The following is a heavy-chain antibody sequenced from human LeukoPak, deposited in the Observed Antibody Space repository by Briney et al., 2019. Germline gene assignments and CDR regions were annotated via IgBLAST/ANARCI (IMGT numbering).Heavy chain of an antibody. Sequence: GGSLRLSCTASGFTFGDYAMTWFRQAPGKGLEWVGFIRSKAYGETTEYAASVKGRFSISRDNSNSIAYLQMNSLKTEDTAVYYCTSPQYYYGSGSYSLVDYWGQGTLVTVSS. CDR2: IRSKAYGETT. J-gene: IGHJ4*02. CDR1: GFTFGDYA. CDR3: TSPQYYYGSGSYSLVDY. V-gene: IGHV3-49*03. D-gene: IGHD3-10*01.